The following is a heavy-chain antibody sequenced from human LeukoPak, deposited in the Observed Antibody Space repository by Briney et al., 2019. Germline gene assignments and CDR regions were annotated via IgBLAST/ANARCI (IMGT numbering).Heavy chain of an antibody. D-gene: IGHD6-19*01. CDR1: GFSFSSYA. CDR2: ISDGGGRT. J-gene: IGHJ5*02. Sequence: GGSLRLSCAASGFSFSSYAVSWVRQAPGKGLEWVSGISDGGGRTYYADSVKGRFTISRDDSKNTLYLQMNSLRDEDTAVYYCARVVAGIDWFDPWGQGTLVTVSS. CDR3: ARVVAGIDWFDP. V-gene: IGHV3-23*01.